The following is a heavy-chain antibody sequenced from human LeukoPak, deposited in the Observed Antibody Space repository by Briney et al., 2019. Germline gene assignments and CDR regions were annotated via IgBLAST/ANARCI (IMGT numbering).Heavy chain of an antibody. CDR1: GGSIRSSYYY. D-gene: IGHD6-19*01. V-gene: IGHV4-39*07. J-gene: IGHJ4*02. CDR2: INHSGST. CDR3: ARGYRLAHFDY. Sequence: SETLSLTCTVSGGSIRSSYYYWGWIRQPPGKGLEWIGEINHSGSTNYNPSLKSRVTISVDTSKNQFSLKLSSVTAADTAVYYCARGYRLAHFDYWGQGTLVTVSS.